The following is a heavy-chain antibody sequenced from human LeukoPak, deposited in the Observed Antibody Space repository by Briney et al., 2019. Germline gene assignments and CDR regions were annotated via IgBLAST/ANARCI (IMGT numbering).Heavy chain of an antibody. CDR3: ARPNITIFGVVIIQNWFDP. CDR2: IYPGDSDT. Sequence: GESLKISCKGSGYSFTSYWIGWVRQMPGKGLEWMGIIYPGDSDTRYSPSFQGQVTISADKSISTAHLQWSSLKASDTAMYYCARPNITIFGVVIIQNWFDPWGQGTLVTVSS. CDR1: GYSFTSYW. J-gene: IGHJ5*02. V-gene: IGHV5-51*01. D-gene: IGHD3-3*01.